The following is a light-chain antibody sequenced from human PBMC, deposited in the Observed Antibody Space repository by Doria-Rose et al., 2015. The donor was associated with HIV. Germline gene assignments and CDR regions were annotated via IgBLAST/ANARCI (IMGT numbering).Light chain of an antibody. CDR1: QSFSSTY. CDR2: DGS. CDR3: HQYGTSWT. Sequence: EIVMTQSPGTLSLSPGERATLSFRASQSFSSTYLAWYQQKPGQAPRLLIYDGSTRATGIPDRFSASGSGTDFTLTINRLEPEDFALYYCHQYGTSWTFGQGTKVEI. V-gene: IGKV3-20*01. J-gene: IGKJ1*01.